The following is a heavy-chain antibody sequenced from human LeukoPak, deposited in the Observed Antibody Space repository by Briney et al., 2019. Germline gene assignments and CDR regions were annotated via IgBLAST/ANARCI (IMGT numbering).Heavy chain of an antibody. CDR2: ISAYNGNT. CDR3: ARDSLYCSSNSCYPDLKDFHY. Sequence: ASVKVSCKASGYTFTSYGISWVRQAPGQGLEWMGWISAYNGNTNYAQKLEGRVTMTTDTSTSKAYMELRSLRSDDTAVYYCARDSLYCSSNSCYPDLKDFHYWGQGTLVTVSS. V-gene: IGHV1-18*01. CDR1: GYTFTSYG. J-gene: IGHJ4*02. D-gene: IGHD2-2*01.